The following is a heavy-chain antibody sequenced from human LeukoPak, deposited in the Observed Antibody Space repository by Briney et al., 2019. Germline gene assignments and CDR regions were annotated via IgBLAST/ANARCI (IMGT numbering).Heavy chain of an antibody. V-gene: IGHV3-33*01. J-gene: IGHJ4*02. CDR2: IWYDGSNK. CDR3: ARDETAMVTGPDY. CDR1: GFTFSSYG. Sequence: TGGSLRLSCAASGFTFSSYGMYWVRQAPGKGLEWVAVIWYDGSNKYYADSVKGRFTISRGNSKNTLYLQMNSLRAEDTAVYYCARDETAMVTGPDYWGQGTLVTVSS. D-gene: IGHD5-18*01.